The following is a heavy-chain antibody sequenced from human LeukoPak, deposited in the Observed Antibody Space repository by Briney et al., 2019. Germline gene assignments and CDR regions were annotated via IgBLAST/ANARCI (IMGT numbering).Heavy chain of an antibody. D-gene: IGHD6-13*01. J-gene: IGHJ4*02. Sequence: ASVKVSCKDSGYTFTSYGISWVRQAPGQGLEWMGWISAYNGNTNYAQKLQGRVTMTTDTSTSTAYMELRSLRSDDTAVYYCARGYSSSWPHYYFDYWGQGTLVTVSS. CDR3: ARGYSSSWPHYYFDY. V-gene: IGHV1-18*01. CDR1: GYTFTSYG. CDR2: ISAYNGNT.